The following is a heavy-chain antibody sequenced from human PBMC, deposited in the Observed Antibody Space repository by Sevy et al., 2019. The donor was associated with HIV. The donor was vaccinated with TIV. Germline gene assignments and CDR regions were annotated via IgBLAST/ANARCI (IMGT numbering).Heavy chain of an antibody. V-gene: IGHV1-46*01. D-gene: IGHD3-9*01. CDR1: GYTFTSQY. CDR2: INPSGGST. J-gene: IGHJ4*02. CDR3: ARDSDNYDILTGYYPFDY. Sequence: ASVKVSCKASGYTFTSQYMHWVRQTPGQGLEWMGIINPSGGSTRYAQKFQGRVTMTRDTSTSTVYMGLSSLRSEDTAVYYCARDSDNYDILTGYYPFDYWGQGTLVTVSS.